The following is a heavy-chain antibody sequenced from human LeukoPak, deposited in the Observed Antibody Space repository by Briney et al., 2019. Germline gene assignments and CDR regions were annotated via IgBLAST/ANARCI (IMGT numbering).Heavy chain of an antibody. J-gene: IGHJ5*02. CDR3: AKDVIMITFGGVDNWFDP. V-gene: IGHV3-23*01. Sequence: PGGSLRLSCAASGFTFSSYGMSWVRQAPGKGLEWVSAISGSGGSTYYADSVKGRFTISRDNSKNTLYLQMNSLRAEDTAVYYCAKDVIMITFGGVDNWFDPWGQGTLVTVSS. CDR2: ISGSGGST. CDR1: GFTFSSYG. D-gene: IGHD3-16*01.